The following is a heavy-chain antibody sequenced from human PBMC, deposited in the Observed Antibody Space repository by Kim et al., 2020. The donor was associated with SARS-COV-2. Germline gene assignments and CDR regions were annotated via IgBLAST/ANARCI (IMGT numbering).Heavy chain of an antibody. CDR3: TGASPSFYHYAMDV. V-gene: IGHV3-73*01. J-gene: IGHJ6*02. CDR2: IRSKAHTYAT. D-gene: IGHD2-2*01. Sequence: GSLRLSCAASGFTFSGSAIHWVRQAPGKGLEWVGRIRSKAHTYATAYAASMGGRFTISRDDSKNTAYLQMNSLKTEDTAVYFCTGASPSFYHYAMDVWG. CDR1: GFTFSGSA.